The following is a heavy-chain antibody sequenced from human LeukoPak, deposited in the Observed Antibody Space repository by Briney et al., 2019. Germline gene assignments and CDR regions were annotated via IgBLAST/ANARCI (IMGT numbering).Heavy chain of an antibody. J-gene: IGHJ5*02. D-gene: IGHD1-26*01. CDR2: VNTNTGNP. V-gene: IGHV7-4-1*02. Sequence: ASVKVSCKASGYTFTNYAMNWVRQAPGQGLEWMGWVNTNTGNPTYAQGFTGRFVFSLDTLVSTAYLQISRLEPEDTAVYYCARVPFVVVGTTGNWFDPWGQGTLVTVSS. CDR3: ARVPFVVVGTTGNWFDP. CDR1: GYTFTNYA.